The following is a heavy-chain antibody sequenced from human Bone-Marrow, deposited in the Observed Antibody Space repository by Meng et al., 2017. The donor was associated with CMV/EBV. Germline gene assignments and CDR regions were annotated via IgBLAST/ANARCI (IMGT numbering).Heavy chain of an antibody. CDR3: TRDIGGVGAY. D-gene: IGHD3-3*01. Sequence: GESLKISCAASGYSFSNYPMTWVRQAPGKGLEWVSSISRSGGSTYYADSVKGRFTISRDNAKNTMYLQMNSLKVEDTAIYYCTRDIGGVGAYWGQGTLVTVSS. CDR2: ISRSGGST. CDR1: GYSFSNYP. J-gene: IGHJ4*02. V-gene: IGHV3-23*01.